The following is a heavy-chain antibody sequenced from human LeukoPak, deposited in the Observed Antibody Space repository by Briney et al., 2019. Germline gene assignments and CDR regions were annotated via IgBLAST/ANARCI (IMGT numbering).Heavy chain of an antibody. J-gene: IGHJ4*02. CDR1: GYTFTGYY. CDR3: ARDKIATNPLTLPY. Sequence: ASVKVSCKASGYTFTGYYTHWVRQAPGQGLEWMGWINPNSGGAEYAQKFQGRVTMTRDTSISTAYMELSRLKSDDTAVYYCARDKIATNPLTLPYWGQGTLITVSS. V-gene: IGHV1-2*02. CDR2: INPNSGGA. D-gene: IGHD2-21*01.